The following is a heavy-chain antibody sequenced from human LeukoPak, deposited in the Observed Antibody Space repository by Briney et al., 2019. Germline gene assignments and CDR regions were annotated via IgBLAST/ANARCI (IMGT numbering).Heavy chain of an antibody. CDR3: ARVWVAGTYYYYGMDV. CDR2: INPNSGGT. V-gene: IGHV1-2*02. J-gene: IGHJ6*02. Sequence: ASVKVSCKASGYTFTGYYMHWVRQAPGQGLEWMGWINPNSGGTNYAQKFQGRVTMTRDTSISTAYMELSRLRSDDTAVYYCARVWVAGTYYYYGMDVWGQGTTVTVSS. D-gene: IGHD6-19*01. CDR1: GYTFTGYY.